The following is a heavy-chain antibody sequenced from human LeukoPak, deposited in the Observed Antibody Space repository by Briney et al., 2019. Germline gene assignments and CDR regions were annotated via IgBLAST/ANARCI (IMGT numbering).Heavy chain of an antibody. CDR3: ARVGVGSSSWYDWFDP. CDR2: INHSGST. J-gene: IGHJ5*02. CDR1: GGSFSGYY. Sequence: SETLSLTCAVYGGSFSGYYWSWIRQPPGKGLEWIGEINHSGSTNYNPSLTSRVTISVDTSKNQFSLKLSSVTAADTAVYYCARVGVGSSSWYDWFDPWGQGTLVTVSS. D-gene: IGHD6-13*01. V-gene: IGHV4-34*01.